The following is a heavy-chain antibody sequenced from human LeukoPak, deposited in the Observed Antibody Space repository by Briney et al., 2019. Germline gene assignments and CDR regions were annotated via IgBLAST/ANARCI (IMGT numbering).Heavy chain of an antibody. CDR3: AKMIAVAADDAFDI. CDR2: ISYDGGNK. Sequence: GGSLRLSCAASGFTFSSYGMHWVRQAPGKGLEWVAVISYDGGNKYYADSVKGRFTISRDNSKNTLYLQMNSLRAEDTAVYYCAKMIAVAADDAFDIWGQGTMVTVSS. CDR1: GFTFSSYG. D-gene: IGHD6-19*01. V-gene: IGHV3-30*18. J-gene: IGHJ3*02.